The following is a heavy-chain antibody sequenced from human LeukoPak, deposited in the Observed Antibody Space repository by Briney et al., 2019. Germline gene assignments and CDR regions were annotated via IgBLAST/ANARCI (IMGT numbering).Heavy chain of an antibody. V-gene: IGHV3-23*01. Sequence: GGSLRLSCTASGFTFGGYAMTWVRQAPGKGLEWVSSISGGSDDSYYADSVKGRFTSSRDNARSPLYLQMPSLRADDTAVYYCGRTIAQYSNSWLYYFYGLDVWGQGTTVTVSS. D-gene: IGHD6-13*01. CDR3: GRTIAQYSNSWLYYFYGLDV. J-gene: IGHJ6*02. CDR1: GFTFGGYA. CDR2: ISGGSDDS.